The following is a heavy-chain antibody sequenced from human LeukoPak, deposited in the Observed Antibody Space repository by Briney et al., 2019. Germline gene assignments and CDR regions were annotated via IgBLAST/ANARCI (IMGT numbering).Heavy chain of an antibody. V-gene: IGHV3-48*03. J-gene: IGHJ6*03. CDR3: AREQYGSGSYWGYYYYYMDV. CDR2: ISSSGSTI. Sequence: GGSLRLSCAASGFTFSSYEMNWVRQAPGKGLEWVSYISSSGSTIYYADSVKGRFTISRDNAKNSLYLQMNSLRAEDTAVYYCAREQYGSGSYWGYYYYYMDVWGKGTTVTISS. D-gene: IGHD3-10*01. CDR1: GFTFSSYE.